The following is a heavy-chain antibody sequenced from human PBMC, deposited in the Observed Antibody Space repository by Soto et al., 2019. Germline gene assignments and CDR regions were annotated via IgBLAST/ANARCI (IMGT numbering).Heavy chain of an antibody. Sequence: GGSLRLSCAASGFTFSSYGMHWVRQAPGKGLEWVAVISYDGSNKYYADSVKGRFTISRDNSKNTLYLQMNSLRAEDTAVYYCAKDSSGYYLYYYYYYGMDVWGQGTTVTVSS. CDR1: GFTFSSYG. D-gene: IGHD3-22*01. CDR3: AKDSSGYYLYYYYYYGMDV. J-gene: IGHJ6*02. V-gene: IGHV3-30*18. CDR2: ISYDGSNK.